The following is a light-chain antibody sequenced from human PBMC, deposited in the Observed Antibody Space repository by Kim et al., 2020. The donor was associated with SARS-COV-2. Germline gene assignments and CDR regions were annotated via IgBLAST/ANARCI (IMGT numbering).Light chain of an antibody. J-gene: IGKJ2*01. V-gene: IGKV2-30*01. CDR2: KVS. Sequence: ASISRRSSLCLVYNDCTSYFGWFHPSPGQAPRGLIYKVSDRDSGVPDRFSGSGSVTDFTLKITRVEAEDVGIYYCMQGTRAPPNTFGQGTKLEI. CDR3: MQGTRAPPNT. CDR1: LCLVYNDCTSY.